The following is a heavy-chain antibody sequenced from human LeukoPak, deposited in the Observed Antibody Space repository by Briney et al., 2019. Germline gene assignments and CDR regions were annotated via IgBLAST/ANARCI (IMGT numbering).Heavy chain of an antibody. Sequence: PSETLSLTCAVYGGSFSGYYWSWVRQAPGKGLEWVSTINSTSTYIYYADSVRGRFTISRDNTKNSVDLQMNSLRADDTAVYYCTRDVSLSQPGGFDYWGHGSLVTVSS. J-gene: IGHJ4*01. D-gene: IGHD6-13*01. CDR2: INSTSTYI. CDR3: TRDVSLSQPGGFDY. V-gene: IGHV3-21*01. CDR1: GGSFSGYY.